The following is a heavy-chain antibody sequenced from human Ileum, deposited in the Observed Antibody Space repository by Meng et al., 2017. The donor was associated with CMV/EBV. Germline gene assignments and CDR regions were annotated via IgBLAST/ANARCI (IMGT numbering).Heavy chain of an antibody. CDR3: AREGAVAGLDLDY. CDR1: GYTLSNYV. Sequence: ASGYTLSNYVIHWVRQAPGQRLEWMGWINGDNGNPQYSQNFQGRVTFTRDTSASTAYMELSRLTSEDTAMYYCAREGAVAGLDLDYWGQGTLVTVSS. D-gene: IGHD6-19*01. V-gene: IGHV1-3*01. CDR2: INGDNGNP. J-gene: IGHJ4*02.